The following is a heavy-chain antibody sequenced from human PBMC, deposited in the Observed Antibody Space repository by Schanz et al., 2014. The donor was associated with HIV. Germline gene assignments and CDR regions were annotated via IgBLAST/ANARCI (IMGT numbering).Heavy chain of an antibody. D-gene: IGHD3-22*01. Sequence: VQLVESGGGLVQPGGSLRLSCAASGFTFDSYGIHWVRQAPGKGLEWVAVMSYDGVRKYLGDPVKGRFTISRDNSKNTVYLQLKSLRVEDTAVYYCAKDRNWYDSKYRGKGNYYYFYGMDFWGQGTTVTVSS. V-gene: IGHV3-30*18. J-gene: IGHJ6*02. CDR3: AKDRNWYDSKYRGKGNYYYFYGMDF. CDR2: MSYDGVRK. CDR1: GFTFDSYG.